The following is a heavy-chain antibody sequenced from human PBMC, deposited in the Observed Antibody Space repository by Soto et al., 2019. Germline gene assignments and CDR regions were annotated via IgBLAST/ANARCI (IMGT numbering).Heavy chain of an antibody. D-gene: IGHD1-26*01. CDR2: VSDGGGAT. CDR3: ARMWEPQHEAYYI. J-gene: IGHJ3*02. V-gene: IGHV3-23*01. Sequence: PGGSLRLSCAASGFAFSSYAMTWVRQAPGKGLELVSAVSDGGGATVYADSVKGRFTISRDNAKDTLFLQMNSLRADDTAVYYCARMWEPQHEAYYIWGQGTMVTVSS. CDR1: GFAFSSYA.